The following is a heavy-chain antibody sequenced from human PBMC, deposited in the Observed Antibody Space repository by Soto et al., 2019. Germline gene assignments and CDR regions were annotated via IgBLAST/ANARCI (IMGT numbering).Heavy chain of an antibody. Sequence: GGSLRLSCAASGFTFSSYAMHWVRQAPGKGLEWVAVISYDGSNKYYADSVKGRFTISRDNSKNTLYLQMNSLRAEDTAVYYCARRPRAQELLWFGEFFDYWGQGTLVTVSS. V-gene: IGHV3-30*04. D-gene: IGHD3-10*01. CDR3: ARRPRAQELLWFGEFFDY. CDR1: GFTFSSYA. J-gene: IGHJ4*02. CDR2: ISYDGSNK.